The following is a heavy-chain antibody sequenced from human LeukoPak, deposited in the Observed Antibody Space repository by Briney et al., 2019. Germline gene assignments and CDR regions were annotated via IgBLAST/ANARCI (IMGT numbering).Heavy chain of an antibody. CDR2: IKHDGSEK. J-gene: IGHJ6*02. Sequence: GGSLRLSCAASGFTFSTYWMSWVRQAPGKGLEWVANIKHDGSEKYYVDSMKGRFTISKDNAKISLYLQMNSQRAEDTAVYYCARDLKKPWKLRFGTNYFGMDVWGQGTTVTVSS. CDR3: ARDLKKPWKLRFGTNYFGMDV. D-gene: IGHD2-15*01. CDR1: GFTFSTYW. V-gene: IGHV3-7*05.